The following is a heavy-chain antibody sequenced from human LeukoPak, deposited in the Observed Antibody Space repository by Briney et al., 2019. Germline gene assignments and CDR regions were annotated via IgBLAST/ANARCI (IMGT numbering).Heavy chain of an antibody. J-gene: IGHJ4*02. D-gene: IGHD2-21*01. CDR2: IYSSGRT. CDR3: ARASAGCGGKCPFDY. CDR1: GASMSNSF. Sequence: PSETLSLTCTVSGASMSNSFWSWIRQPAGKGLEWIGRIYSSGRTNYNPSLKSRVTLSIDTSNNQFSLKLTSVTAADTALYFCARASAGCGGKCPFDYWGQGTLITVSS. V-gene: IGHV4-4*07.